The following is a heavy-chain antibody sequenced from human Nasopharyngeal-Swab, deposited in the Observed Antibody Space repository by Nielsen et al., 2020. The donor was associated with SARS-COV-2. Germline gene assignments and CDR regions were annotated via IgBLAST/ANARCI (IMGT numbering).Heavy chain of an antibody. J-gene: IGHJ4*02. CDR2: IISSSSYI. V-gene: IGHV3-21*01. D-gene: IGHD5-18*01. Sequence: GESLKISCAASGFTFNSYTMTWVRQAPGKGLEWVSSIISSSSYIYYADSVKGRFTISRDNAKKSVFLQMTSLRAEDTAVYYCTRDRIVDTAIVRTLSGFDYWGQGTQVTVTS. CDR3: TRDRIVDTAIVRTLSGFDY. CDR1: GFTFNSYT.